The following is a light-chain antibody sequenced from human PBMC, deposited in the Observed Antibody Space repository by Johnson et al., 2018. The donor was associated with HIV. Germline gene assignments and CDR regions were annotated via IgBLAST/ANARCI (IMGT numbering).Light chain of an antibody. CDR2: END. CDR1: SSNIGNNY. J-gene: IGLJ1*01. CDR3: GTWDSSLSAYV. Sequence: HSVLTQPPSMSAAPGQKVTISCSASSSNIGNNYVSWYQQLPGTAPKLLIYENDKRRSGIPDRFSGSKSGTSATLGITGLQTGDEADYYCGTWDSSLSAYVFGTGTKVTVL. V-gene: IGLV1-51*02.